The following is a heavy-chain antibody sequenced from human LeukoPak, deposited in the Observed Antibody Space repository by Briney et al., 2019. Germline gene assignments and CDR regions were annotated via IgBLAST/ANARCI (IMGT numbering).Heavy chain of an antibody. Sequence: GGSLRLSCAASGFTFSSYWMSWVRQAPGKGLEWVANIKQDGSEKYYVDSVKGRFTMSRDKAKNSLYLQMNSLRAEDTAVYYCASLAPGWLQSSNDAFDIWGQGTMVTVSS. CDR3: ASLAPGWLQSSNDAFDI. D-gene: IGHD5-24*01. CDR1: GFTFSSYW. J-gene: IGHJ3*02. CDR2: IKQDGSEK. V-gene: IGHV3-7*01.